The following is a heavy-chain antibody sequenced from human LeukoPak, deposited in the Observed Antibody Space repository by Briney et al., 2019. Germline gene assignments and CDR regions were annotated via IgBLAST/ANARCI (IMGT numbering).Heavy chain of an antibody. CDR1: GFTVSSYG. CDR3: AKARIAAAGTGAFDV. Sequence: GGSLRLSCAASGFTVSSYGMTWVRLAPGKGLEWVSAFSATDGSAQYAESVKGRFTISRDNSKNSLYLQLNSLRDEDTAVYYCAKARIAAAGTGAFDVWGQGTMVTVSS. CDR2: FSATDGSA. D-gene: IGHD6-13*01. J-gene: IGHJ3*01. V-gene: IGHV3-23*01.